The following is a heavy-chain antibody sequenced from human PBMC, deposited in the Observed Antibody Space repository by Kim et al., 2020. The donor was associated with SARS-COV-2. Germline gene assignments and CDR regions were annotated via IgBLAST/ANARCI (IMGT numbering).Heavy chain of an antibody. CDR3: ARDRRDGYNVYDN. Sequence: GGSLRLSCATSGFAFSSYWMSWVRQAPGKGLEWVANIKPDGRAFYVDSVKGRFTFSRDNAKKSVSLEMNRLRDEDTAVYYCARDRRDGYNVYDNWGQGALVIVSS. CDR2: IKPDGRA. J-gene: IGHJ4*02. V-gene: IGHV3-7*01. D-gene: IGHD3-22*01. CDR1: GFAFSSYW.